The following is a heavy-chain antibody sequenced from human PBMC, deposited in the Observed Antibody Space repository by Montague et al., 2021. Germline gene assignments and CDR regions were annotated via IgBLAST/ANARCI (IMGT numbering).Heavy chain of an antibody. CDR2: TFNTGSS. V-gene: IGHV4-39*01. Sequence: SETLSLTCTVSGGSISSNSYWWAWIRQPPGKGLEYVGTTFNTGSSYYSPSLKSRVTISVDTSKNQFSLRLSAVTAADTAVYYCARSLYRIGGSCYSGFDPWGQGTLVTVSS. J-gene: IGHJ5*02. CDR1: GGSISSNSYW. CDR3: ARSLYRIGGSCYSGFDP. D-gene: IGHD2-15*01.